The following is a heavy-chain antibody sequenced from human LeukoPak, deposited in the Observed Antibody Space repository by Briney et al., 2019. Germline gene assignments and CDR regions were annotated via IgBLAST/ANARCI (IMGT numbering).Heavy chain of an antibody. CDR2: IYYSGST. V-gene: IGHV4-39*07. CDR1: GGSISSSSYY. D-gene: IGHD3-10*01. CDR3: ARGTIVVRGVIITGPLFDY. Sequence: SETLSLTCTVSGGSISSSSYYWGWIRQPPGKGLEWIGSIYYSGSTNYNPSLKSRATISVDTSKNQFSLKLSSVTAADTAVYYCARGTIVVRGVIITGPLFDYWGQGTLVTVSS. J-gene: IGHJ4*02.